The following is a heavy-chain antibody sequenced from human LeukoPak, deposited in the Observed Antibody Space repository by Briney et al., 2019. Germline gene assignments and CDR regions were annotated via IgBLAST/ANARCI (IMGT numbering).Heavy chain of an antibody. Sequence: ASVKVSCKASGYTFTSYGISWVRQAPGQGLEWMGWINSYNGNTDYAQNLQGRVTMTTDTSTNTAYMELRGLRSDDTAVYYCARVKGCSGGSCHLQGNWFDPWGQGTPVTVSS. CDR1: GYTFTSYG. J-gene: IGHJ5*02. V-gene: IGHV1-18*04. D-gene: IGHD2-15*01. CDR2: INSYNGNT. CDR3: ARVKGCSGGSCHLQGNWFDP.